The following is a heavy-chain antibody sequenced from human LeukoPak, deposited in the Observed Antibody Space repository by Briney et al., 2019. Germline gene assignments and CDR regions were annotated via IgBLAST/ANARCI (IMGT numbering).Heavy chain of an antibody. V-gene: IGHV1-69*13. CDR3: ARGRDTAMGNFDY. D-gene: IGHD5-18*01. J-gene: IGHJ4*02. CDR2: IIPIFGTA. CDR1: GGTFSSYA. Sequence: ASVKVSCKASGGTFSSYAISWVRQAPGQGLEWMGGIIPIFGTANYAQKFQGRVTITADESTSTAYMELSSLRSEDTAVYHCARGRDTAMGNFDYWGQGTLVTVSS.